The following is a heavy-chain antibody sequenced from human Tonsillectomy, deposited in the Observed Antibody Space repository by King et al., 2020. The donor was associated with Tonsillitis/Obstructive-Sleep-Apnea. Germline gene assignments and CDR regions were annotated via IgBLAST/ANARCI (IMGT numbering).Heavy chain of an antibody. D-gene: IGHD6-19*01. V-gene: IGHV2-5*02. Sequence: TLKESGPTLVKPAQTLTLTCTFSGFSLSTSGVGLGWTRQPPGKALECLSLIYWDNYRHYSPSLKSRVSITKDTSKNQLVLTMTNIDPVDAGTYYSAHIRGSNGWFDYWGQGALVTVSS. CDR3: AHIRGSNGWFDY. CDR1: GFSLSTSGVG. J-gene: IGHJ5*01. CDR2: IYWDNYR.